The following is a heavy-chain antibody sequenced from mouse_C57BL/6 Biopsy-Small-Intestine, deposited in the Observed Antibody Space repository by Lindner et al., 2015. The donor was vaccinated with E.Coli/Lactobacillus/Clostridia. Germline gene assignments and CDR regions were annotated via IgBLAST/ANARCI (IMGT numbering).Heavy chain of an antibody. CDR2: ISAGNRNT. CDR1: GSTFDNFG. Sequence: SVKVSCKTSGSTFDNFGISWLRQAPGQGLEWMGWISAGNRNTSSAQKFQGRITMTMDTSTTTAYVELRGLGSDDTAVYYCARDTMICPSRDCYTRDARFDYWGQGTLVTVSS. CDR3: ARDTMICPSRDCYTRDARFDY. J-gene: IGHJ4*01. D-gene: IGHD2-4*01. V-gene: IGHV14-1*02.